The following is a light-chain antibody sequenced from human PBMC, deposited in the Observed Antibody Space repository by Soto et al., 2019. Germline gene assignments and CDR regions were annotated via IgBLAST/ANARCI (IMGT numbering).Light chain of an antibody. J-gene: IGKJ1*01. Sequence: EIVLTQSPATLSLSPGERATLSCRASQSVSSYLAWYQQKPGQAPRLLIYDAFNRATGIPARFSGSGSGTDFTLTISSLEPEDFALYYCQQRSNWPWTFGQGTKVEIK. CDR2: DAF. CDR1: QSVSSY. V-gene: IGKV3-11*01. CDR3: QQRSNWPWT.